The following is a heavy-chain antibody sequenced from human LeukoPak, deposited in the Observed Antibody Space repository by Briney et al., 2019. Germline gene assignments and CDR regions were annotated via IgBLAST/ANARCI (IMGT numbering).Heavy chain of an antibody. J-gene: IGHJ5*02. CDR2: IYSDNT. D-gene: IGHD4-17*01. CDR1: GFTVSSNS. CDR3: ARDYTVTGLSWFDP. Sequence: PGGSLRLSCTVSGFTVSSNSMSWVRQAPGKGLEWVSFIYSDNTHYSDSVKGRFTISRDNSKNTLYLQMNSLRAEDTAVYYCARDYTVTGLSWFDPWGQGTLVTVSS. V-gene: IGHV3-53*01.